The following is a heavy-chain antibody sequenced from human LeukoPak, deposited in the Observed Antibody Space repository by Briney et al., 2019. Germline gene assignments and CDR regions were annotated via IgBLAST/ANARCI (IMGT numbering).Heavy chain of an antibody. J-gene: IGHJ5*02. V-gene: IGHV4-59*01. CDR3: ATYLIAAAGNWFDP. CDR1: GGSISSYY. D-gene: IGHD6-13*01. CDR2: IYYSGST. Sequence: PSETLSLTCTVSGGSISSYYWSWIRQPPGMGLEWIGYIYYSGSTNYNPSLKSRVTISVDTSKNQFSLKLSSVTAADTAVYYCATYLIAAAGNWFDPWGQGTLVTVSS.